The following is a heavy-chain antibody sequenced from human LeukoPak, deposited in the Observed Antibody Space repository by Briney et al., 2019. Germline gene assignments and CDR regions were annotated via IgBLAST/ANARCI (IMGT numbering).Heavy chain of an antibody. J-gene: IGHJ6*02. V-gene: IGHV1-2*04. CDR3: ARDSVSGWYSDGMDV. Sequence: GASVKVSCKASGYTFTGYYMHWVRQAPGLGLEWMGWINPNSGGTNYAQKFQGWVTMTRDTSISTAYMELSRLRSDDTAVYYCARDSVSGWYSDGMDVWGQGTTVTVSS. CDR2: INPNSGGT. D-gene: IGHD6-19*01. CDR1: GYTFTGYY.